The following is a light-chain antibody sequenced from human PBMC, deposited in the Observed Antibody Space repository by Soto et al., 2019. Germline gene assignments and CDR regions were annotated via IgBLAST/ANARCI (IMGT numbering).Light chain of an antibody. CDR2: LGS. J-gene: IGKJ4*01. CDR3: MQALQTPLT. CDR1: QSLLHSNGYNF. V-gene: IGKV2-28*01. Sequence: DIVMIQSPLSLPVTPGEPASISCRSSQSLLHSNGYNFLDWYLQKPGQSPQLLIYLGSTRASGVPDRFSGSGSGTDFTLKISRVEAEDVGVYYCMQALQTPLTFGGGTKVEIK.